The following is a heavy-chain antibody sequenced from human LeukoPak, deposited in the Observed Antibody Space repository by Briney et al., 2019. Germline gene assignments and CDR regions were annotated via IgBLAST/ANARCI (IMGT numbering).Heavy chain of an antibody. D-gene: IGHD5-12*01. Sequence: GGSLRLSCAASGFTFSTHWMHWVRQAPGKGLEWVAVIWYDGNNKYYADSVKGRVTISRDNSKNTLYLQMDSLRAEDTAVYYCARDRGRGYKYGTDYWGQGTLVTVSS. CDR3: ARDRGRGYKYGTDY. V-gene: IGHV3-33*08. CDR2: IWYDGNNK. CDR1: GFTFSTHW. J-gene: IGHJ4*02.